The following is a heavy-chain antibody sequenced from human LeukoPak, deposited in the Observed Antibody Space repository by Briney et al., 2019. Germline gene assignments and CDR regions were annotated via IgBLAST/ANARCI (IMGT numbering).Heavy chain of an antibody. CDR1: GYTFTSYG. D-gene: IGHD6-13*01. CDR3: ARVKGAAAGRHFDY. CDR2: IIPIFGTA. Sequence: ASVKVSCKASGYTFTSYGISWVRQAPGQGLEWMGGIIPIFGTANYAQKFQGRVTITADKSTSTAYMGLSSLRSEDTAVYYCARVKGAAAGRHFDYWGQGPLVTVSS. V-gene: IGHV1-69*06. J-gene: IGHJ4*02.